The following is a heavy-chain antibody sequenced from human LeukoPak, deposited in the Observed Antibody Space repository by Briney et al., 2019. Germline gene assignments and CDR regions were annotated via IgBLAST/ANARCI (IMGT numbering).Heavy chain of an antibody. V-gene: IGHV4-34*01. J-gene: IGHJ6*02. CDR3: ARIAGYYDSSGYVYYYYGMDV. CDR2: INHSGST. CDR1: GGSFSGYY. D-gene: IGHD3-22*01. Sequence: SETLSLTCAVYGGSFSGYYWSWIRQPPGKGLEWIGEINHSGSTNYNPSLKSRVTISVDTSKNQFSLKLSSVTAADTAVYYCARIAGYYDSSGYVYYYYGMDVWGQGTTVTVSS.